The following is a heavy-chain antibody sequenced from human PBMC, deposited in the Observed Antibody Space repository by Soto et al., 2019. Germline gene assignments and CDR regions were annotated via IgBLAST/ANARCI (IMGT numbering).Heavy chain of an antibody. CDR1: GGSISSGGYY. Sequence: PSETLSLTCTVSGGSISSGGYYWSWIRQHPGKGLEWIGYIYYSGSTYYIPSLKSRVTISVDTSKNQFSLKLSSVTAADTAVYYCARTSYDSSGTAADPWGQGTLVTVSS. J-gene: IGHJ5*02. CDR3: ARTSYDSSGTAADP. D-gene: IGHD3-22*01. V-gene: IGHV4-31*03. CDR2: IYYSGST.